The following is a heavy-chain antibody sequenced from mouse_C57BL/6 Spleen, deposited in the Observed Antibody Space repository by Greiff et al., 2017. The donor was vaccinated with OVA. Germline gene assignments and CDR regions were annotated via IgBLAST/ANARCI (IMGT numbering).Heavy chain of an antibody. CDR3: ARTSGSSPLAMDY. D-gene: IGHD1-1*01. J-gene: IGHJ4*01. CDR2: IWTGGGT. Sequence: VKLVESGPGLVAPSQRLSITCTVSGFSLTSYAISWVRQPPGKGLEWLGVIWTGGGTNYNSALKSRLSISKDNSKSQVFLKMNSLQTDDTARYYCARTSGSSPLAMDYWGQGTSVTVSS. V-gene: IGHV2-9-1*01. CDR1: GFSLTSYA.